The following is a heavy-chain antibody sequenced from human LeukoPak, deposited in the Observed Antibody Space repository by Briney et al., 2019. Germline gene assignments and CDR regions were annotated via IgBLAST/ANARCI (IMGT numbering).Heavy chain of an antibody. CDR1: GFTFDDYA. J-gene: IGHJ4*02. D-gene: IGHD6-13*01. Sequence: GRSLRLSCAASGFTFDDYAMHWVRQAPGKGLEWVLGISWNSGSIGYADSVKGRFTISRDNAKNSLYLQMNSLRAEDTALYYCAKGNHRSGAAAADYWGQGTLVTVSS. CDR2: ISWNSGSI. V-gene: IGHV3-9*01. CDR3: AKGNHRSGAAAADY.